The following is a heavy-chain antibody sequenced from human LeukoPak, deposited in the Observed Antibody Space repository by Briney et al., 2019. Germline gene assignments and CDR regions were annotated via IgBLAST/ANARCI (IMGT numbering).Heavy chain of an antibody. CDR2: IYYSGST. CDR3: ARAYDSGSYSLDY. V-gene: IGHV4-4*07. D-gene: IGHD1-26*01. J-gene: IGHJ4*02. Sequence: SETLSLTCTVSGGSISSYYWSWIRQPAGKGLEWIGSIYYSGSTYYNPSLKSRVTISVDTSKNQFSLKLSSVTAADTAVYYCARAYDSGSYSLDYWGQGTLVTVSS. CDR1: GGSISSYY.